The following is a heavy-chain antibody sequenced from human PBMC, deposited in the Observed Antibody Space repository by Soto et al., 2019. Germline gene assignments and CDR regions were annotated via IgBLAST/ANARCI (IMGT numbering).Heavy chain of an antibody. CDR2: ISGSGGST. CDR1: GLTFSSYA. J-gene: IGHJ6*02. D-gene: IGHD5-18*01. Sequence: PGGSMRLSCAASGLTFSSYAMSWVRQAPGKGLEWVSAISGSGGSTYYSDSVKGRFTISRDNSKNTLYLQMNILRAEDTSVYYCALARIQLWPSMDVWGQGTTVTVSS. V-gene: IGHV3-23*01. CDR3: ALARIQLWPSMDV.